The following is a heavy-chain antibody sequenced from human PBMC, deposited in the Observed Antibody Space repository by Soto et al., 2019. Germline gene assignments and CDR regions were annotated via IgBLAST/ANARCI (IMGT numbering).Heavy chain of an antibody. V-gene: IGHV1-18*01. D-gene: IGHD3-22*01. CDR1: GYTFTSYG. CDR2: ISAYNGNT. J-gene: IGHJ5*02. CDR3: GGDREDDSSGPWWWFDP. Sequence: QVQLVQSGAEVKKPGASVKVSCKASGYTFTSYGISWVRQAPGQGLEWMGWISAYNGNTNYAQKLQGRVTMTTDTSTSPGYADLRSLRSDDTAVYYCGGDREDDSSGPWWWFDPWGQGNLVTVSS.